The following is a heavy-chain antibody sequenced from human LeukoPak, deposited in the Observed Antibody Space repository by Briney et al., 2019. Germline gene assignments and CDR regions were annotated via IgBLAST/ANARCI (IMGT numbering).Heavy chain of an antibody. D-gene: IGHD3-3*01. CDR3: ARVKTAGDFWSGYQYYFDY. CDR1: GFTFSTSW. Sequence: GGSLRLSCAASGFTFSTSWMSWVRQAPGKGLEWVANIKRDGSEKYYVDSVKGRFTISRDNAKNSLYLQMNSLRAEDTAVYYCARVKTAGDFWSGYQYYFDYWGQGTLVTVSS. V-gene: IGHV3-7*04. CDR2: IKRDGSEK. J-gene: IGHJ4*02.